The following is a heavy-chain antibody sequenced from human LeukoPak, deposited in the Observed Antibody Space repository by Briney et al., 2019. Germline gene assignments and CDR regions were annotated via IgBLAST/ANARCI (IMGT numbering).Heavy chain of an antibody. V-gene: IGHV4-39*02. Sequence: SETLSLTCTVSGGSISSSSYYWGWIRQPPGKGLEWIGSIYYSGSTYYNPSLKSRVTISVDTSKNQFSLKLSSVTAADTAVYYGAREVVGATLGYFDYWGQGTLVTVSS. D-gene: IGHD1-26*01. CDR2: IYYSGST. J-gene: IGHJ4*02. CDR3: AREVVGATLGYFDY. CDR1: GGSISSSSYY.